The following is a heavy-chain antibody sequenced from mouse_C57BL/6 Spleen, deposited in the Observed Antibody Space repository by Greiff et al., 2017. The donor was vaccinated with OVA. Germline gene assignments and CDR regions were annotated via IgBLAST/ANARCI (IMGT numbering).Heavy chain of an antibody. J-gene: IGHJ4*01. CDR3: ATREAMDY. CDR2: ISSGSSTI. V-gene: IGHV5-17*01. Sequence: EVKVVESGGGLVKPGGSLKLSCAASGFTFSDYGMHWVRQAPEKGLEWVAYISSGSSTIHYADTVKGRFTISRDNAKNPLFLQMTSLGSEDTAMYYCATREAMDYWGQGTSVTVSS. CDR1: GFTFSDYG.